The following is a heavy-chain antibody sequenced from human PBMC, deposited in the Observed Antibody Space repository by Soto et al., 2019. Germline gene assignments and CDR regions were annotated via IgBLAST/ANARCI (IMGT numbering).Heavy chain of an antibody. CDR1: GFPFSEYG. CDR3: AKGVMYSTKGLDV. J-gene: IGHJ6*02. Sequence: PGESLRLSCAASGFPFSEYGMTWVRQAPGRGLEWVSAMTGRGGSIHYAESVRGRFIISRDNSKNTLYLQMDRLRAGDTAVYYCAKGVMYSTKGLDVWGQGTTVTVSS. D-gene: IGHD2-15*01. CDR2: MTGRGGSI. V-gene: IGHV3-23*01.